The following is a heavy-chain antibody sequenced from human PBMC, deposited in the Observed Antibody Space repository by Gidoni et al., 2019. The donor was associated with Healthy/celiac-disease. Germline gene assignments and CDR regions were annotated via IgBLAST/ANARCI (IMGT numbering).Heavy chain of an antibody. D-gene: IGHD3-10*01. CDR3: AKAGDVLLWFGEFPYYFDY. CDR2: GST. Sequence: GSTYYADSVKGRFTISRDNSKNTLYLQMNSLRAEDTAVYYCAKAGDVLLWFGEFPYYFDYWGQGTLVTVSS. J-gene: IGHJ4*02. V-gene: IGHV3-23*01.